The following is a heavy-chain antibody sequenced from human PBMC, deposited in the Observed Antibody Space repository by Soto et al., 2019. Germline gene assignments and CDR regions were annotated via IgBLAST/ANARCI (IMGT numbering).Heavy chain of an antibody. CDR2: ISGSGGST. D-gene: IGHD1-1*01. CDR1: GVTFSSYA. V-gene: IGHV3-23*01. Sequence: GGSLRLSCAASGVTFSSYAMSWVRQAPGKGLEWVSAISGSGGSTYYADSVKGRYTICKDNAKNTPYLQMNSLRAQDTAVYYCAKEPAPTGTTWVMDDWGKGTTVTAP. J-gene: IGHJ6*03. CDR3: AKEPAPTGTTWVMDD.